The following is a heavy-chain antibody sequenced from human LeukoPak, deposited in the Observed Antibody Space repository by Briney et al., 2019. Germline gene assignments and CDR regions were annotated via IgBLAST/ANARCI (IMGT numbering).Heavy chain of an antibody. D-gene: IGHD6-19*01. Sequence: ASVKVSCKASGYTFTSYDINWVRQATGQGLEWMGWMNPNSGNTGYAQKFQGRVTMTRNTSISTAYMELSSLRSEDTAAYYCARGSSGWFNYYYYMDVWGKGTTVTVSS. CDR2: MNPNSGNT. V-gene: IGHV1-8*01. CDR1: GYTFTSYD. J-gene: IGHJ6*03. CDR3: ARGSSGWFNYYYYMDV.